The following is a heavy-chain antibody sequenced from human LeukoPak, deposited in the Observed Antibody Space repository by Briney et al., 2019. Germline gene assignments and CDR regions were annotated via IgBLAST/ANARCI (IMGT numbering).Heavy chain of an antibody. Sequence: GGSLRLSCAASGFTFSSYSMKWVRQAPGKGLEWVGRIKSKTDGGPTDYAAPVKGRFTISRDDSKNTLYLQMNSLKTEDTAVYYCTTGNTGWGQGTLVTVSS. CDR2: IKSKTDGGPT. CDR3: TTGNTG. V-gene: IGHV3-15*01. J-gene: IGHJ4*02. CDR1: GFTFSSYS. D-gene: IGHD1-14*01.